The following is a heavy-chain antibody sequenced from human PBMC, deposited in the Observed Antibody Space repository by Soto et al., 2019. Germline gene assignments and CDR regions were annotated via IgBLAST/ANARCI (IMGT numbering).Heavy chain of an antibody. CDR1: GFTFSSFW. CDR3: ARDYYSPCTSGVCYNPYYFDY. J-gene: IGHJ4*02. D-gene: IGHD2-8*01. Sequence: PGRCLRLSCAASGFTFSSFWMSWVRQAPGKGMEWVANIKQDESEKYYVDSGKGRFTISRDNAKNSLYLQMNSLRAEDTAVYYCARDYYSPCTSGVCYNPYYFDYWGQGTLVTVSS. CDR2: IKQDESEK. V-gene: IGHV3-7*03.